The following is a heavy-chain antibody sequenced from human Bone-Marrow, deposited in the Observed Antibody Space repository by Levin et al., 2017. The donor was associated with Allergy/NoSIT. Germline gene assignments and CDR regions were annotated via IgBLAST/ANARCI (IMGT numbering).Heavy chain of an antibody. Sequence: ASETLSLTCDVFGGSVSSANWWSWVRQPPGKGLEWIGELSHRGSTNYNPSLGNRVIISMDKSTNQFSLRLISVTAADTAVYYCTRGKTGGRGRADDWGQGTLVIVSS. D-gene: IGHD1-1*01. V-gene: IGHV4-4*02. CDR3: TRGKTGGRGRADD. J-gene: IGHJ1*01. CDR1: GGSVSSANW. CDR2: LSHRGST.